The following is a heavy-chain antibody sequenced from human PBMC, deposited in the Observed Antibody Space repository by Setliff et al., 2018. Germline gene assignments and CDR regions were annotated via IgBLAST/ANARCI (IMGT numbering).Heavy chain of an antibody. CDR3: ARDPTTVTTRWYFDL. Sequence: GASVKVSCKASGGTFSSYAISWVRQAPGQGLEWMGGMNPNNGNTGYAQKFQGRVTMTRNTSISTAYMELSSLRSEDTAVYYCARDPTTVTTRWYFDLWGRGTLVTVSS. V-gene: IGHV1-8*02. CDR1: GGTFSSYA. J-gene: IGHJ2*01. CDR2: MNPNNGNT. D-gene: IGHD4-17*01.